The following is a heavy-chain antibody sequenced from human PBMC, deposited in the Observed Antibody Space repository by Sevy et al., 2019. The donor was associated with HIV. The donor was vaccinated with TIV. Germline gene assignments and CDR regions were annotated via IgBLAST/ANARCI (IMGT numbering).Heavy chain of an antibody. CDR1: GFIFSDYA. CDR2: ISGSADAT. J-gene: IGHJ4*02. V-gene: IGHV3-23*01. D-gene: IGHD5-18*01. Sequence: GGSLRLSCAASGFIFSDYAMSWVRQAPGKGLEWVSAISGSADATYYTDSVKGRFTISRDNSKNTVYLQMNSLRAEDTAVYYCVKEVSQYSYSDYWGQGTLVTVSS. CDR3: VKEVSQYSYSDY.